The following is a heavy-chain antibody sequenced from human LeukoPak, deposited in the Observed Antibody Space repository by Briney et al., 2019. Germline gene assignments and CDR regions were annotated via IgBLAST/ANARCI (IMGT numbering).Heavy chain of an antibody. CDR1: GGSISSYY. CDR3: ARPYGSGSSNWFDP. V-gene: IGHV4-4*07. D-gene: IGHD3-10*01. J-gene: IGHJ5*02. CDR2: IYTSGST. Sequence: SETLSLTCTVSGGSISSYYWNWIRQPAGKGLDWIGRIYTSGSTNYNPSLKSRVTMSVDTSKNQFSLKLSSVTAADTAVYYCARPYGSGSSNWFDPWGQGTLVTVSS.